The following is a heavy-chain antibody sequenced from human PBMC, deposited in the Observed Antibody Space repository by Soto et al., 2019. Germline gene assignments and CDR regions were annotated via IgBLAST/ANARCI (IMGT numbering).Heavy chain of an antibody. CDR3: AREFTEVVTDAPGQFDP. D-gene: IGHD2-21*02. J-gene: IGHJ5*02. V-gene: IGHV3-11*01. CDR2: ISGSSVI. CDR1: GFTFSDYY. Sequence: GGSLRLSCAGSGFTFSDYYMTWIRQAPGKGLEWISYISGSSVIYYADSVKGRFTISRDNAKNSLYLQMNSLRVDDTAMYYCAREFTEVVTDAPGQFDPWGQGTLVTVSS.